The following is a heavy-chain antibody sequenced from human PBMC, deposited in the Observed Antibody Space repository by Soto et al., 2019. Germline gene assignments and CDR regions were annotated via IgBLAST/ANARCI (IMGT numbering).Heavy chain of an antibody. J-gene: IGHJ4*02. CDR3: ARGATVTSHDY. D-gene: IGHD4-17*01. V-gene: IGHV4-31*03. CDR2: IYYSGST. CDR1: GGSISSGGYY. Sequence: QVQLQESGPGLVKPSQTLSLTCTVSGGSISSGGYYWSWIRQHPGKGLEWIGYIYYSGSTYYNPSLKSXXTXSXXTSKNQFSLKLSSVTAADTAVYYCARGATVTSHDYWGQGTLVTVSS.